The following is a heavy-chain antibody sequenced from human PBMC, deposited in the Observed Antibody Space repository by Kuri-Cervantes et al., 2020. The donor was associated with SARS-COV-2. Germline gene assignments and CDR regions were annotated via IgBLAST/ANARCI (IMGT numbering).Heavy chain of an antibody. D-gene: IGHD3-16*02. Sequence: ASVKVSCKASGYTFTSYGISWVRQAPGQGLEWMGWISAYNGNTNYAQKLQGRVTMTTDTSTSTAYMELRSLRSDDTAVYYCARDHSYDYIWGSYLNAFDIWGQGTMVTVSS. CDR1: GYTFTSYG. J-gene: IGHJ3*02. CDR3: ARDHSYDYIWGSYLNAFDI. V-gene: IGHV1-18*04. CDR2: ISAYNGNT.